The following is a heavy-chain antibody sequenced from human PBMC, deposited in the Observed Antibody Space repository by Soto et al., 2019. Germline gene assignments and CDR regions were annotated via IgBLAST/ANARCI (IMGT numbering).Heavy chain of an antibody. Sequence: ASVKVSCKASGYTFTGYYMHWVRQAPGQGLEWMGWINPNSGGTNYAQKFQGWVTMTRDTSISTAYMELSRLRSDDTAVYYCAREPIAAASTDYYYYYGMDVWGQGTTVTVSS. J-gene: IGHJ6*02. CDR2: INPNSGGT. D-gene: IGHD6-13*01. CDR3: AREPIAAASTDYYYYYGMDV. V-gene: IGHV1-2*04. CDR1: GYTFTGYY.